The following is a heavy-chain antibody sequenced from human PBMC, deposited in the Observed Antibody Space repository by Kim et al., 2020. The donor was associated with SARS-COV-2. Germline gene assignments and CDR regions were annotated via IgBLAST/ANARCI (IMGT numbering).Heavy chain of an antibody. D-gene: IGHD6-19*01. V-gene: IGHV4-34*01. J-gene: IGHJ6*02. CDR3: ARREQWLVDYYYGMDV. Sequence: IKSRVTISVDTSKNQFSLKLSSVTAADTAVYYCARREQWLVDYYYGMDVWGQGTTVTVSS.